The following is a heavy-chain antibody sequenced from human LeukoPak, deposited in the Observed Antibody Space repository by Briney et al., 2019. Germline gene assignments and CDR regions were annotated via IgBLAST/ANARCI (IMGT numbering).Heavy chain of an antibody. Sequence: GGSLRLSCAASGFTFSSYWMSWVGQAPGKGVEGVANINQDGSEKYYVDSVKGGFTISREDAKKSLYLQMNSLRAEDTAVYYCARESAEGIAVAGLDYWGQGTLVTVSS. V-gene: IGHV3-7*01. CDR1: GFTFSSYW. CDR2: INQDGSEK. CDR3: ARESAEGIAVAGLDY. J-gene: IGHJ4*02. D-gene: IGHD6-19*01.